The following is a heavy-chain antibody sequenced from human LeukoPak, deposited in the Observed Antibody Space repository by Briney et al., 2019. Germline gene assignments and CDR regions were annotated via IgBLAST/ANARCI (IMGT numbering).Heavy chain of an antibody. Sequence: SETLSLTCSVSGGSISSSSYYWGWIRQPPGTGLEWIGSIYYSGSTYYNPSLKSRVTISVDTSKNQFSLKLSSVTAADTAVYYCARQRGSGWFGYWGQGTQVTVFS. D-gene: IGHD6-19*01. CDR2: IYYSGST. CDR1: GGSISSSSYY. CDR3: ARQRGSGWFGY. V-gene: IGHV4-39*01. J-gene: IGHJ4*02.